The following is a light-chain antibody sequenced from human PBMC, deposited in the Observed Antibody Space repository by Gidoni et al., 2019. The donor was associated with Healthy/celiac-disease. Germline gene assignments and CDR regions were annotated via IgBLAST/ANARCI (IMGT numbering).Light chain of an antibody. CDR1: QDISNY. CDR3: QQYDNRPPGT. CDR2: DAS. V-gene: IGKV1-33*01. J-gene: IGKJ2*01. Sequence: DIQMTQSPSSLSASVGDRVTITCEASQDISNYLNWYQQKPGKAPKRLIYDASNLETGVPYRFSGSGSGTDFTFTISSLQPEDIATYYCQQYDNRPPGTFGQGTKLEIK.